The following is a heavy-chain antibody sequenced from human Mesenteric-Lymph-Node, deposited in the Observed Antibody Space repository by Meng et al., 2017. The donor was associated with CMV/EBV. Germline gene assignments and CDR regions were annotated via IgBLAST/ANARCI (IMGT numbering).Heavy chain of an antibody. V-gene: IGHV6-1*01. J-gene: IGHJ6*02. CDR3: AVDSSSDYYGMDV. CDR2: TYYRSKWYN. Sequence: SQTLSLTCAISGDSVSSNSAAWNWIRQSPSRGLEWLGRTYYRSKWYNDYAVSVKSRITINPDTSKNQFSLQLNSVTAADTAVYYCAVDSSSDYYGMDVWGQGTTVTVSS. D-gene: IGHD6-6*01. CDR1: GDSVSSNSAA.